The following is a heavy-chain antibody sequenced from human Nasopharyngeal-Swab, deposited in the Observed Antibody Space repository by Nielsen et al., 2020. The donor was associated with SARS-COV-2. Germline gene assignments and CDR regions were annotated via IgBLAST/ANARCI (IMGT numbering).Heavy chain of an antibody. D-gene: IGHD2-15*01. V-gene: IGHV3-30-3*01. J-gene: IGHJ6*02. Sequence: GGSLRLSCAASGFTFSSYAMHWVRQAPGKGLEWMAVISYDGSNKYYADSVKGRFTISRDNSKNTLYLQMNSLRAEDTAVYYCARAVGSGMDVWGQGTTVTVSS. CDR1: GFTFSSYA. CDR3: ARAVGSGMDV. CDR2: ISYDGSNK.